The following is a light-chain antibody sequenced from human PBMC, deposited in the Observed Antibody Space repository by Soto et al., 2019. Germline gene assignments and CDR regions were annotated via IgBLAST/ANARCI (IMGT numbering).Light chain of an antibody. CDR2: DAS. Sequence: STLSASVGDRVTITCRASQSISSWLAWYQQKPGKAPKLLIYDASSLESGVPSRFSGSGSGTEFTLTISSLQPDDFATYYCQQYHSYPLTFGGGTKVDIK. J-gene: IGKJ4*01. CDR3: QQYHSYPLT. V-gene: IGKV1-5*01. CDR1: QSISSW.